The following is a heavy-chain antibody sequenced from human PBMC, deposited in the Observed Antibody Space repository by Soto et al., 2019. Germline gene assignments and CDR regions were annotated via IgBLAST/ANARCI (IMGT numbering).Heavy chain of an antibody. CDR2: ISGSGGST. CDR1: GFTFSSYA. D-gene: IGHD6-6*01. Sequence: GGSLRLSCAASGFTFSSYAMSWVRQAPGKGLEWVSAISGSGGSTYYADSVKGRFTISRDNSKNTLYLQMNSLRAEDTAVYYCAKGFFEYSSSSLDYWGQGTLVTVSS. CDR3: AKGFFEYSSSSLDY. V-gene: IGHV3-23*01. J-gene: IGHJ4*02.